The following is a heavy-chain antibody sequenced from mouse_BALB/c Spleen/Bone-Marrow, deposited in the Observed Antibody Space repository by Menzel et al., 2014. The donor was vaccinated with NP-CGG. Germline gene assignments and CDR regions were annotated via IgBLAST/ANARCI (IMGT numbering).Heavy chain of an antibody. D-gene: IGHD3-1*01. V-gene: IGHV5-12-2*01. CDR3: ARQLGLRWAMDY. CDR2: ISNGGGST. CDR1: GSTFSSYT. J-gene: IGHJ4*01. Sequence: EVQVVESGGGLVQPGGSLKLSCAASGSTFSSYTMSWVRQTPEKRLEWVAYISNGGGSTYYPDTVKGRFTISRDNAKNILYLQMSSLKSEDTAMYYCARQLGLRWAMDYWGQGTSVTVSS.